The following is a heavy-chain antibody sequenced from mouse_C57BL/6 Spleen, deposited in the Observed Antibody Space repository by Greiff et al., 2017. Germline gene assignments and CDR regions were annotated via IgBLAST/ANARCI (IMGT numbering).Heavy chain of an antibody. J-gene: IGHJ4*01. CDR2: IYPGDGDT. V-gene: IGHV1-82*01. Sequence: VQLQQSGPELVNPGASVKISCKASGYAFSSSWMNWVKQRPGKGLEWIGRIYPGDGDTNYNGKFKGKATLTADKSSSTAYMQLSSLTSEDSAVYFCARGGDYGSSPYAMDYWGQGTSVTVSS. D-gene: IGHD1-1*01. CDR3: ARGGDYGSSPYAMDY. CDR1: GYAFSSSW.